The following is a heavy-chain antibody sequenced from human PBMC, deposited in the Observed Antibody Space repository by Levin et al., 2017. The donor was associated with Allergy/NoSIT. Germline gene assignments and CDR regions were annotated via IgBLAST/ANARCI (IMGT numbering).Heavy chain of an antibody. J-gene: IGHJ4*02. V-gene: IGHV4-59*01. Sequence: NASETLSLTCTVSGGSISTYYWSWIRQSPGKGLEWIGYIHYSGTTKYNPSLKSRVTISLDTSKNQLSLSLTSVTAADTAVYYCARDHSSTWYYFDHWGQGTLVTVSS. D-gene: IGHD6-13*01. CDR3: ARDHSSTWYYFDH. CDR1: GGSISTYY. CDR2: IHYSGTT.